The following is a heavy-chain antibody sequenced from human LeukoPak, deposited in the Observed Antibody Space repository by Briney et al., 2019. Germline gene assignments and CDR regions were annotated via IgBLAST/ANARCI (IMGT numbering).Heavy chain of an antibody. CDR2: IYTSGST. J-gene: IGHJ6*03. D-gene: IGHD5-24*01. CDR3: AREALEMATTNGDYYYYYYMDV. CDR1: GGSISSGSYY. Sequence: SQTLSLTCTVSGGSISSGSYYWSWIRQPAGKGLEWIGRIYTSGSTNYNPSLKSRVTISVDTSKNQFSLKLSSVTAADTAVYYCAREALEMATTNGDYYYYYYMDVWGKGTTVTVSS. V-gene: IGHV4-61*02.